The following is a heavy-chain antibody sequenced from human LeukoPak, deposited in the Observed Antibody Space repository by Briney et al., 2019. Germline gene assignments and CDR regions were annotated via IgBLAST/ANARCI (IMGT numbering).Heavy chain of an antibody. CDR3: VNGGSYLTK. CDR1: GGSISSY. V-gene: IGHV4-59*01. D-gene: IGHD3-10*01. Sequence: PSETLSLTCTVSGGSISSYWSWIRQSPGKGLEWIGYIYFTGTTNYNPSLKSRLTISIDTSRNQFTLKLSSATAADTAIYYCVNGGSYLTKWGQGTLVTVSS. CDR2: IYFTGTT. J-gene: IGHJ4*02.